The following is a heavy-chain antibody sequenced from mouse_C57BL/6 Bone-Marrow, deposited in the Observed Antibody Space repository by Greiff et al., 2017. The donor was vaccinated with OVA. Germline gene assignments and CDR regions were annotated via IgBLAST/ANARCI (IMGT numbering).Heavy chain of an antibody. V-gene: IGHV1-53*01. CDR1: GYTFTRYW. D-gene: IGHD2-13*01. Sequence: QVQLQQPGTELVKPGASVKLSCKASGYTFTRYWMHWVKQRPGQGLEWIGNINPSNGGTTYNEKFKSKATLTVDKSSSSAYMQLSSLTSEDSAVYYCARIDSYYYAMDYRGQGTSVTVSS. J-gene: IGHJ4*01. CDR3: ARIDSYYYAMDY. CDR2: INPSNGGT.